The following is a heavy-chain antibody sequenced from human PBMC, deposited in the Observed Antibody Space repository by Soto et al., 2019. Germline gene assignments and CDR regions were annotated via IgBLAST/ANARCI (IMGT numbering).Heavy chain of an antibody. V-gene: IGHV5-51*01. CDR2: VYPRDSDT. Sequence: GSLKISCKASGYIFIDYWIGWVRQMPGKGLGWMGIVYPRDSDTRYSPSFQGQVTISADRSTGTAFLQWRSLKASDTALYYCARPPLPGYSIHFNSWGQGTLVTVSS. D-gene: IGHD2-15*01. J-gene: IGHJ4*02. CDR1: GYIFIDYW. CDR3: ARPPLPGYSIHFNS.